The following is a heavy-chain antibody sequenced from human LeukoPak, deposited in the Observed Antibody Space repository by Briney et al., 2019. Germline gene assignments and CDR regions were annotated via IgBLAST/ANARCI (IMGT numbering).Heavy chain of an antibody. V-gene: IGHV3-7*04. CDR1: GFMSSGYW. CDR3: ARSVGAAFDR. J-gene: IGHJ4*02. CDR2: IKQDGSEK. Sequence: GGSLRLSCEASGFMSSGYWMSWVRQAPGKGLGWVANIKQDGSEKFYVASVKGRFTISRDNAKNSVYLQMNSLRAEDTAVYYCARSVGAAFDRWGQGTLVTVSS. D-gene: IGHD1-26*01.